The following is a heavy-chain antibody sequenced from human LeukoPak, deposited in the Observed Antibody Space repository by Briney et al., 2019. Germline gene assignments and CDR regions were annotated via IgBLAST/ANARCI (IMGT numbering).Heavy chain of an antibody. V-gene: IGHV4-38-2*01. J-gene: IGHJ3*02. D-gene: IGHD3-10*01. CDR2: IYHSGST. CDR1: GYSISSGYY. Sequence: PSETLSLTCAVSGYSISSGYYWGWIRQPAGNGLEWIGSIYHSGSTYYNPSLKSRVTISVDKSKNQFSLKLSSVTSADTAEYYCARHKGRWFGEPHDAFDIWGQGTMVTVSS. CDR3: ARHKGRWFGEPHDAFDI.